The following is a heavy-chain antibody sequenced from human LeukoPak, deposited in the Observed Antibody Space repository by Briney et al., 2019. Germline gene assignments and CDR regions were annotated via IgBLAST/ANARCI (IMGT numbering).Heavy chain of an antibody. D-gene: IGHD4-23*01. CDR3: AKATLGGPYYYYGMDV. CDR2: ISYDGSNK. CDR1: GFTFSSYG. J-gene: IGHJ6*02. V-gene: IGHV3-30*18. Sequence: GGSLRLSCAASGFTFSSYGMHWVRQAPGKGLKWVAVISYDGSNKYYGDSVKGRFTISRDNSKNTLYLQMNSLRAEDTAVYYCAKATLGGPYYYYGMDVWGQGTTVTVSS.